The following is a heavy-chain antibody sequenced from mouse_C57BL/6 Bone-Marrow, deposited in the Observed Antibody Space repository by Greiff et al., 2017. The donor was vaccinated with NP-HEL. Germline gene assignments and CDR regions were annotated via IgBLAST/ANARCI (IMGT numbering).Heavy chain of an antibody. D-gene: IGHD1-1*01. CDR1: GFTFSNYW. CDR3: TGDGSPYYYAMDY. J-gene: IGHJ4*01. V-gene: IGHV6-3*01. CDR2: IRLKSDNYAT. Sequence: EVKVEESGGGLVQPGGSMKLSCVASGFTFSNYWMNWVRQSPEQGLEWVAQIRLKSDNYATHYAESVKGRFTISRDDSKSSVYLQMNNLRAEDTGIYYCTGDGSPYYYAMDYWGQGTSVTVSS.